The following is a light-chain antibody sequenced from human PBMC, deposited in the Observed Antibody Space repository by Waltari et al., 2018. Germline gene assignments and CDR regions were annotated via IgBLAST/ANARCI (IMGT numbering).Light chain of an antibody. CDR1: QSVLDNSNNRNY. J-gene: IGKJ2*03. CDR2: WAS. V-gene: IGKV4-1*01. Sequence: DIVMTQSPDSLAVSLGARATIHCKSSQSVLDNSNNRNYLSWYQPKSGQPPKVLFYWASSRKSGVPDRFSASGSGANFSLTITSLQAEDVGLYYCKQYSALPYSFGQGTKLEVK. CDR3: KQYSALPYS.